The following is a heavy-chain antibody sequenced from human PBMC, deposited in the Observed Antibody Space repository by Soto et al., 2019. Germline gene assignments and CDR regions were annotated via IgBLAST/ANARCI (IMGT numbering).Heavy chain of an antibody. CDR2: ISAYNGNT. J-gene: IGHJ6*02. V-gene: IGHV1-18*01. D-gene: IGHD4-17*01. CDR3: ARDIGPTVVTQYYYYGMDV. Sequence: ASVKVSCKASGYTFTSYGISWVRQAPGQGLEWMGWISAYNGNTNYAQKLQGRVTMTTDTSTSTAYMELRSLRSDDTAVYYCARDIGPTVVTQYYYYGMDVWGQGTTVTVSS. CDR1: GYTFTSYG.